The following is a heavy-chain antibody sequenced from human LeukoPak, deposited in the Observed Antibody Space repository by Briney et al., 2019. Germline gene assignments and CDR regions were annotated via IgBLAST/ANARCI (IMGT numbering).Heavy chain of an antibody. CDR3: ARERSERDYGDPDAFDI. D-gene: IGHD4-17*01. V-gene: IGHV1-46*01. J-gene: IGHJ3*02. CDR1: GYTFTSYY. CDR2: INPSGGST. Sequence: ASVKVSCKAYGYTFTSYYMHCVRQAPGQGLEWMGIINPSGGSTSYAQKFQGRVTMTRDTSTSTAYMELSSLRSEDTAVYYCARERSERDYGDPDAFDIWGQGTMVTVSS.